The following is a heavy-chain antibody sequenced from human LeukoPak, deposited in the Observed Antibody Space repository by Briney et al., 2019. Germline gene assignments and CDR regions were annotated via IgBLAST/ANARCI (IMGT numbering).Heavy chain of an antibody. CDR1: GGSISSYY. V-gene: IGHV4-59*08. CDR2: IYYSGST. CDR3: ASAYYDILTGYYPYYY. Sequence: SETLSLTCTVSGGSISSYYWSWIRQPPGKGREWIGYIYYSGSTNYNPSLKSRVTISVDTSKNQFSLKLSSVTAADTAVYYCASAYYDILTGYYPYYYWGQGTLVTVSS. J-gene: IGHJ4*02. D-gene: IGHD3-9*01.